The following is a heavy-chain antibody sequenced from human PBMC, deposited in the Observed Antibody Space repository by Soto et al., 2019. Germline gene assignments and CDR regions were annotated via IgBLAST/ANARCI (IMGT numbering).Heavy chain of an antibody. V-gene: IGHV4-34*01. J-gene: IGHJ5*02. CDR2: INHSGST. Sequence: SETLSLTCAVYGGSFSGYYLSWIRQPPGKGLEWIGEINHSGSTNYNPSLKSRVTISVDTSKNQFSLKLSSVTAADTAVYYCARALTYNLFDPWGQGTLGPVSS. CDR1: GGSFSGYY. CDR3: ARALTYNLFDP. D-gene: IGHD3-9*01.